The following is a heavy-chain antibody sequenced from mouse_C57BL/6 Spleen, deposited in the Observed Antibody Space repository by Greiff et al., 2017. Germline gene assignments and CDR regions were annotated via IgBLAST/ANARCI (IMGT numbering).Heavy chain of an antibody. V-gene: IGHV1-55*01. Sequence: QVQLKQPGAELVKPGASVKMSCKASGYTFTSYWITWVKQRPGQGLEWIGDIYPGSGSTNYNEKFKSKATLTVDTSSSTAYMQLSSLTSEDSAVYYCAREGYYYGSSYVEGYWGQGTTLTVSS. CDR2: IYPGSGST. D-gene: IGHD1-1*01. J-gene: IGHJ2*01. CDR1: GYTFTSYW. CDR3: AREGYYYGSSYVEGY.